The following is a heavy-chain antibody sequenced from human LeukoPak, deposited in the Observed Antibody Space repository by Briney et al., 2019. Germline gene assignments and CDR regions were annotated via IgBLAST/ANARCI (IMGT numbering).Heavy chain of an antibody. D-gene: IGHD3-22*01. Sequence: GGSVRLSCAASGFTFSSYWMSWVRQAPGRGLEWVSAISGSGGSTYYADSVKGRFTISRDNSKNTLYLQMNSLRAENTAVYYCAKGDYYDSSGYYYETAYWGQGTLVTVSS. CDR2: ISGSGGST. V-gene: IGHV3-23*01. CDR3: AKGDYYDSSGYYYETAY. J-gene: IGHJ4*02. CDR1: GFTFSSYW.